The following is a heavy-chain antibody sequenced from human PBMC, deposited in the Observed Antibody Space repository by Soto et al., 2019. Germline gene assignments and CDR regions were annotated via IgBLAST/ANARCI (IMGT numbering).Heavy chain of an antibody. Sequence: TSETLSLTCTVSGGSITSYYWIWVRQPPGQGLEWIGFIHYSGNSKYNPSLKSRVTISVDPSQNQLSLKLSSVTAADTAVYYCARESAGSHKNNWFDPWGQGTLVTVSS. J-gene: IGHJ5*02. CDR1: GGSITSYY. CDR3: ARESAGSHKNNWFDP. CDR2: IHYSGNS. V-gene: IGHV4-59*01.